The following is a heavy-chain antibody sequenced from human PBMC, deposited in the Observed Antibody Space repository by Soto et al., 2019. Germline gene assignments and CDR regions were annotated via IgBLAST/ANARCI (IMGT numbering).Heavy chain of an antibody. Sequence: QVQLQESGPGLVKPSQTLSLTCTVSGGSISSGGYYWSWIRQHPGKGLEWIGYIYYSGSTYYNPYLKLRLTISLDTYKNQLSVKLSSVTAADTAVYYCAREDRPGGIKDTAMPSDAFDIWGQGTMVTVSS. D-gene: IGHD5-18*01. V-gene: IGHV4-31*03. CDR3: AREDRPGGIKDTAMPSDAFDI. CDR1: GGSISSGGYY. CDR2: IYYSGST. J-gene: IGHJ3*02.